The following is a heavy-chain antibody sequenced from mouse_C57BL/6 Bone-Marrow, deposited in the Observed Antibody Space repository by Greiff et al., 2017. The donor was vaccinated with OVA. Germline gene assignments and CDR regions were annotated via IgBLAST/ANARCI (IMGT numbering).Heavy chain of an antibody. CDR1: GYTFTSYW. D-gene: IGHD2-2*01. CDR2: IDPNSGGT. CDR3: AREGWLRPYYFDY. V-gene: IGHV1-72*01. Sequence: VQLQESGAELVKPGASVKLSCKASGYTFTSYWMHWVKQRPGRGLEWIGRIDPNSGGTKYNEKFKSKATLTVDKPSSTAYMQLSSLTSEDSAVYYCAREGWLRPYYFDYWGQGTTLTVSS. J-gene: IGHJ2*01.